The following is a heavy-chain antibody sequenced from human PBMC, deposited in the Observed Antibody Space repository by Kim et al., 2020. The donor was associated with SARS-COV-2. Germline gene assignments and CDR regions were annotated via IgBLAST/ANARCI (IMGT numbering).Heavy chain of an antibody. Sequence: AQGFTGRFVFSLDTSVSTAYLQISSLKADDTAVYYCARGWVAVAGAGFDYWGQGTLVTVSS. J-gene: IGHJ4*02. V-gene: IGHV7-4-1*02. D-gene: IGHD6-19*01. CDR3: ARGWVAVAGAGFDY.